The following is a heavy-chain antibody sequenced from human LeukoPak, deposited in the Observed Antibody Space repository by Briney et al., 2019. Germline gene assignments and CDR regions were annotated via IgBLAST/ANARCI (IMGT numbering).Heavy chain of an antibody. Sequence: GRRLSLSCAASGFTFRRYAMSRVPEARGKGGEEGSAISGSGGSTYYADSVKGRFTISRDNSKNTLYLQMNSLRAEDTAVYYCAKFLPTHIVVANYYFDYWGQGTLVTVSS. J-gene: IGHJ4*02. V-gene: IGHV3-23*01. CDR3: AKFLPTHIVVANYYFDY. CDR1: GFTFRRYA. CDR2: ISGSGGST. D-gene: IGHD2-21*01.